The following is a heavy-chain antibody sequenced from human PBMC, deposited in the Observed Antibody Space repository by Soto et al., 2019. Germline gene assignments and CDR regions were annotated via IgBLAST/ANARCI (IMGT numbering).Heavy chain of an antibody. CDR2: IDPSDSYT. J-gene: IGHJ6*02. V-gene: IGHV5-10-1*01. D-gene: IGHD2-21*01. CDR1: GYSFTSYW. Sequence: EVQLVQSGAGVKKPGESLRISCKGSGYSFTSYWISWVRQMPGKGLEWMGRIDPSDSYTNYSPSFQGHVTISADKSISTAYLQWSSLKASDICMYYCARLLGTVWWWAYGMDFWGQGTTVTVSS. CDR3: ARLLGTVWWWAYGMDF.